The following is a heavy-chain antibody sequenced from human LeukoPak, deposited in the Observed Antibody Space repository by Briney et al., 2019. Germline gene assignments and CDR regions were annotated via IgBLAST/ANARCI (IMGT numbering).Heavy chain of an antibody. D-gene: IGHD6-19*01. CDR2: ITSTSSYT. CDR3: ARDPYSSGWYPFDY. CDR1: GFTFTDYY. V-gene: IGHV3-11*06. Sequence: GGSLRLSCAASGFTFTDYYMSWIRQAPGKGLEWLSYITSTSSYTNYADSVKGRFTISRDNAKKLVFLQMNSLRDEDTAVYYCARDPYSSGWYPFDYWGQGTLVTVSS. J-gene: IGHJ4*02.